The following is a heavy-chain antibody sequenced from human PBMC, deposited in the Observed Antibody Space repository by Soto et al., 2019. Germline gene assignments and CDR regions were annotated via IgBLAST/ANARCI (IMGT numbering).Heavy chain of an antibody. CDR3: ARWGSTFYYYGMDV. V-gene: IGHV3-11*06. D-gene: IGHD2-2*01. Sequence: PVGSLRLSCAASGFTFSDYYMNWIRQAPGKGLEWISYISSSSSYTNYADSVKGRFTVSRDNAKNSLHLRVTSLRAEDTAVYYCARWGSTFYYYGMDVWGQGTTVTVSS. CDR2: ISSSSSYT. CDR1: GFTFSDYY. J-gene: IGHJ6*02.